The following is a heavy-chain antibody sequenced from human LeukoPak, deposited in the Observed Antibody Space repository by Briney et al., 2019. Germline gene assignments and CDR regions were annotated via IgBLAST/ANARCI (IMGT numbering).Heavy chain of an antibody. CDR2: IIPIFGTA. Sequence: SVKVSCKASAGTFSSYAISWVRQAPGQGLEWMGGIIPIFGTANYAQKIQGRVTITADESTSTAYMELSSLRSEDTAVYYCARGVYGDYGIPPYYFDYWGQGTLVTVSS. CDR3: ARGVYGDYGIPPYYFDY. CDR1: AGTFSSYA. J-gene: IGHJ4*02. V-gene: IGHV1-69*01. D-gene: IGHD4-17*01.